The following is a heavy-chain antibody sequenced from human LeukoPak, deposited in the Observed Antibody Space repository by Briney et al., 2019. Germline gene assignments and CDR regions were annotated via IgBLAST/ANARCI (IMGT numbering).Heavy chain of an antibody. CDR1: GYRFTEYW. J-gene: IGHJ4*02. CDR3: PRFSHGSGWYLDY. CDR2: IYPGDSDT. V-gene: IGHV5-51*01. D-gene: IGHD6-25*01. Sequence: GESLKIPCKGSGYRFTEYWIGWVRQRPGKGLEGMGIIYPGDSDTRYSPSFQGQATISADKSISPAYLQWSTLKASVTAIYYCPRFSHGSGWYLDYWGQGTLVTVSS.